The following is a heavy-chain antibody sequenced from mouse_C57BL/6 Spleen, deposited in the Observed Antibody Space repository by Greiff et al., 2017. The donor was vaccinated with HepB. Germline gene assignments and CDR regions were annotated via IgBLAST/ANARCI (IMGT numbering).Heavy chain of an antibody. CDR1: GYAFSSYW. J-gene: IGHJ3*01. Sequence: VKLQESGAELVKPGASVKISCKASGYAFSSYWMNWVKQRPGKGLEWIGQIYPGDGDTNYNGKFKGKATLTADKSSSTAYMQLSSLTSEDSAVYFCARSYYYGSSYGFAYWGQGTLVTVSA. V-gene: IGHV1-80*01. D-gene: IGHD1-1*01. CDR2: IYPGDGDT. CDR3: ARSYYYGSSYGFAY.